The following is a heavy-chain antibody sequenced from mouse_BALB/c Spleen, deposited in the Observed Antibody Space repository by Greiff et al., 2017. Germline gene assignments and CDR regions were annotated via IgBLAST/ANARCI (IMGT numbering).Heavy chain of an antibody. CDR2: ISSGGST. CDR3: ARRITTATDYAMDY. D-gene: IGHD1-2*01. Sequence: EVMLVESGGGLVKPGGSLKLSCAASGFTFSSYAMSWVRQTPEKRLEWVASISSGGSTYYADTVKGRFTISRDNPKNTLFLQMTSLRSEDTAMYYCARRITTATDYAMDYWGQGTSVTVSS. J-gene: IGHJ4*01. V-gene: IGHV5-6-5*01. CDR1: GFTFSSYA.